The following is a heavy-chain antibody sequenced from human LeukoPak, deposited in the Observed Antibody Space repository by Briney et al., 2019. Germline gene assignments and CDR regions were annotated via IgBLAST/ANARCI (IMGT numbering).Heavy chain of an antibody. D-gene: IGHD6-19*01. CDR1: GGSISSYY. J-gene: IGHJ3*02. CDR2: IYYSGST. Sequence: SETLSLICTVSGGSISSYYWRSIRQPPGKGLEWIGYIYYSGSTNYNPSLKSRVTISVDTSKNQFSLKLSSVTAADTAVYYCARERIAVALGAFDIWGQGTMVTVSS. CDR3: ARERIAVALGAFDI. V-gene: IGHV4-59*01.